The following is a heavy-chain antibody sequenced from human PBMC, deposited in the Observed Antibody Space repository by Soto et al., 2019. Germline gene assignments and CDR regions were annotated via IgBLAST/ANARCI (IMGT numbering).Heavy chain of an antibody. CDR3: ASSGSYD. D-gene: IGHD6-19*01. Sequence: QVQLVESGGGVVQPGRSLRLSCAASGFTFSSYGMHWVRQAPGKGLEWVAVISYDGSNKYYADSVKGRFTISRDNSKNTLYLQMNSLRAEDTAVYYCASSGSYDWGQGILVTVSS. CDR1: GFTFSSYG. J-gene: IGHJ4*02. CDR2: ISYDGSNK. V-gene: IGHV3-30*03.